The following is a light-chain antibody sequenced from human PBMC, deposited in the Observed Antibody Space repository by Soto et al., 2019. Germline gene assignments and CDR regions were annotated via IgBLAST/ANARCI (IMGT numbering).Light chain of an antibody. CDR3: SSYTSSSNWV. J-gene: IGLJ3*02. V-gene: IGLV2-14*03. CDR1: SSDVGGYNY. CDR2: EVS. Sequence: QSALTQPASVSGSPGQSITISCTGNSSDVGGYNYVSWYQQHPGEAPKLMIYEVSNRPSGVSNRFSGSKSGNTASLTISGLQTEDEADYYCSSYTSSSNWVFGGGTKLTVL.